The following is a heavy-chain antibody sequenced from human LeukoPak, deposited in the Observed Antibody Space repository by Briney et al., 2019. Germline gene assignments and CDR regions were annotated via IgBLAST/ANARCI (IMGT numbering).Heavy chain of an antibody. D-gene: IGHD3-16*01. CDR3: VVMPGY. Sequence: PSETLSLTCTVSGGSISSSDSYRGWIRQPPGKGLEWIGSLYYNGSSYYNPSLKSRVTISVDTSKNQFSLKLSSVTAADTAVYYCVVMPGYWGQGTLVTVSS. CDR2: LYYNGSS. J-gene: IGHJ4*02. CDR1: GGSISSSDSY. V-gene: IGHV4-39*01.